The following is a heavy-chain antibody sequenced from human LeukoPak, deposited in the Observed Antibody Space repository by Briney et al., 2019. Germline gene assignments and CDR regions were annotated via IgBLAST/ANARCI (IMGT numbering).Heavy chain of an antibody. J-gene: IGHJ3*02. Sequence: GGSLRLSCAASGFTFSSYGVHRVRQDPGKGLEWVAVILYDGSNKYYADSVKGRFTISRDNSKNTLYLQMNSLRAEDTAVYYCANLLGYCSSTSCYADDAFDIWGQGTMVTVSS. CDR1: GFTFSSYG. V-gene: IGHV3-30*18. CDR3: ANLLGYCSSTSCYADDAFDI. CDR2: ILYDGSNK. D-gene: IGHD2-2*01.